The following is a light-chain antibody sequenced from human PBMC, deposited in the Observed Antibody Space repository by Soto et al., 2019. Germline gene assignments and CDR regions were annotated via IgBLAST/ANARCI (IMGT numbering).Light chain of an antibody. V-gene: IGKV1-39*01. CDR3: QQSDSYPYT. Sequence: DIQMTQSPSSLSVSVGDRVTITCRASQSITNYLNWYQQKPGKAPKLLVYAASSLQSGVPSRFSANGSGTDFTLTTSSLQPVDFASYYCQQSDSYPYTFGQGTQLEIK. CDR1: QSITNY. J-gene: IGKJ2*01. CDR2: AAS.